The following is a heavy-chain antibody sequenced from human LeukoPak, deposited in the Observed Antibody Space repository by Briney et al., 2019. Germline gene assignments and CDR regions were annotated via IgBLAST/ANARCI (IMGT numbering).Heavy chain of an antibody. CDR1: GFTFSSYA. D-gene: IGHD3-22*01. V-gene: IGHV3-30*04. J-gene: IGHJ1*01. CDR3: ARVSAPSYYYDSTRPGHFQH. Sequence: GGSLRLSCAASGFTFSSYAMHWVRQAPGKGLEWVAVISYDGSNKYYADSVKGRFTISRDNSKNTLYLQMNSLRAEDTAVYYCARVSAPSYYYDSTRPGHFQHWGQGTLVTVSS. CDR2: ISYDGSNK.